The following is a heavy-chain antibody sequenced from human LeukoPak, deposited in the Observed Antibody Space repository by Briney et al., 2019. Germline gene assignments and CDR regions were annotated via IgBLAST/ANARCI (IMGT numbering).Heavy chain of an antibody. CDR3: ASGTGTTHAFDI. D-gene: IGHD1-7*01. Sequence: TLSLTCTVSGGSISIGGYYWSWIRQHPGKGREWIGYIYYSGSTYYKPSLKSRVTITVDTSKNQFSLKLSSVTAADTAVYYCASGTGTTHAFDIWGQGTMVTVSS. CDR2: IYYSGST. CDR1: GGSISIGGYY. V-gene: IGHV4-31*03. J-gene: IGHJ3*02.